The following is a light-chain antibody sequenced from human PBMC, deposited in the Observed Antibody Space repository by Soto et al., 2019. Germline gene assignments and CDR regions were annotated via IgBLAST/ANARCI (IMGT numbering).Light chain of an antibody. Sequence: EIVLTQCPAPLSVFPGERVTLSCRASQSVSSKLDWFQQKPGQAPRILIYGAFNSATGIPTRFSGRGSETEFTLTISRPMSGDFAVYYSHQYSMWPDTFRRGTKLESK. V-gene: IGKV3-15*01. CDR1: QSVSSK. J-gene: IGKJ2*01. CDR3: HQYSMWPDT. CDR2: GAF.